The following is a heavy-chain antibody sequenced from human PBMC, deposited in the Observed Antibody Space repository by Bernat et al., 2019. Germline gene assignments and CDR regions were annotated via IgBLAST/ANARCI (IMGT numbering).Heavy chain of an antibody. D-gene: IGHD4-17*01. Sequence: EVQLLVSGGGWVQPGGSLRLSCPASGFTFSSYALSWARQAPGKGPEWVSAISCSGDPTIYADPVKGRFSISSDHSKHTLYLQMNSLRADDTAVYFCAKKTGDYQTRLFDYWGQGTLVTVSS. CDR1: GFTFSSYA. J-gene: IGHJ4*02. CDR2: ISCSGDPT. CDR3: AKKTGDYQTRLFDY. V-gene: IGHV3-23*01.